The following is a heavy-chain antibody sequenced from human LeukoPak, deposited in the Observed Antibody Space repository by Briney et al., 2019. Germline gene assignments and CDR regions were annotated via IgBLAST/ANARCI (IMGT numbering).Heavy chain of an antibody. CDR1: GFTFSSYS. J-gene: IGHJ3*01. CDR3: ARDGGYGSGIGTAYDV. CDR2: ISSSSSTI. V-gene: IGHV3-48*04. D-gene: IGHD3-10*01. Sequence: GGSLRLSCAASGFTFSSYSMNWVRQAPGKGLEWVSYISSSSSTIYYADSVKGRFTISRDNAKNSLYLQMNSLRAEDTAVYYCARDGGYGSGIGTAYDVWGQGTMVTVSS.